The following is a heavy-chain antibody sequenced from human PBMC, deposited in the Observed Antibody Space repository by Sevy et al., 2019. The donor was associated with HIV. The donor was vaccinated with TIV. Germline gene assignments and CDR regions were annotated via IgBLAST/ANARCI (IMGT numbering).Heavy chain of an antibody. J-gene: IGHJ4*02. Sequence: GGSLRLSCAASGFTFSSYSMNWVRQAPGKGLEWVSSISSSSSYIYYADSVKGRFTISRDNAKNALYLQMNSLRAEDTAVYYCARDGRGYSYGLVDYWGQGTLVTVSS. V-gene: IGHV3-21*01. CDR3: ARDGRGYSYGLVDY. CDR1: GFTFSSYS. D-gene: IGHD5-18*01. CDR2: ISSSSSYI.